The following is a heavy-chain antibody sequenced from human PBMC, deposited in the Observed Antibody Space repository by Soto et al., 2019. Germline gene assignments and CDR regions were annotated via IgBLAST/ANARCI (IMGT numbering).Heavy chain of an antibody. CDR3: ARDENDFWSGYYSGGYYYGMDV. J-gene: IGHJ6*02. D-gene: IGHD3-3*01. CDR1: GGTFSSYA. V-gene: IGHV1-69*06. CDR2: IIPIFGTA. Sequence: GASVKVSCKASGGTFSSYAISWVRQAPGQGLEWMGGIIPIFGTANYAQKFQGRVTITADKSTSTAYMELSSLRSEDTAVYYCARDENDFWSGYYSGGYYYGMDVWGQGTTVTVS.